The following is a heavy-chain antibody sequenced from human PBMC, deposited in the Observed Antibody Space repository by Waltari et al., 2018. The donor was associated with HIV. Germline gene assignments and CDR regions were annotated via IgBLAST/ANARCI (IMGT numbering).Heavy chain of an antibody. V-gene: IGHV3-74*01. J-gene: IGHJ4*02. CDR2: INSDGSST. D-gene: IGHD3-10*01. Sequence: EVQLVESGGDLVQPGGSLRRSCADAGFTFSDYRRHWVREAPGKGRVWVSRINSDGSSTNYADSVKGRFTISRDNANNTLYLQMNSLRVEDTAVYYCASPAGKAYWGQGSLVTVSS. CDR1: GFTFSDYR. CDR3: ASPAGKAY.